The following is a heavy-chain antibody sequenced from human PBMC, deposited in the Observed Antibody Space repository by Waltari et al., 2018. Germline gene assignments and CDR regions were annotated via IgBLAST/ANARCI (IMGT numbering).Heavy chain of an antibody. CDR3: AKGLRGWELTSPFDY. J-gene: IGHJ4*02. CDR1: GFTFSSYA. CDR2: IRGIGGST. Sequence: EVQLLESGGGLVQPGGSLRLSCAASGFTFSSYAMSWVRQAPGKGLVGVSAIRGIGGSTYYADSVKGRFTISRDNSKNTLYLQMNSLRAEDTAVYYGAKGLRGWELTSPFDYWGQGTLVTVSS. D-gene: IGHD1-26*01. V-gene: IGHV3-23*01.